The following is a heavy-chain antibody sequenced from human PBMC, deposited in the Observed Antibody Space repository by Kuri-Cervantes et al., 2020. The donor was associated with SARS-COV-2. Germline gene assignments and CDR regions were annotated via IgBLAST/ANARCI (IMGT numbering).Heavy chain of an antibody. CDR3: ARGFDY. CDR2: IYYSGST. V-gene: IGHV4-61*01. Sequence: SETLSLTCTVSGGSVSSGSYYWSWIRQPPGKGLEWVGYIYYSGSTNYNPSLKSRVTISVDTSKNQFSLKLSSVTAADTAVYYCARGFDYWGQGTLVTVSS. CDR1: GGSVSSGSYY. J-gene: IGHJ4*02.